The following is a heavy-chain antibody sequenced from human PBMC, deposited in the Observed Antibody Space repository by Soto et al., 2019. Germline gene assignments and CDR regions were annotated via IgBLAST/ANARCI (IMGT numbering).Heavy chain of an antibody. CDR2: ISSSSSYI. CDR1: RFTLSLSN. J-gene: IGHJ6*02. D-gene: IGHD3-10*01. V-gene: IGHV3-21*01. Sequence: GGSLGLSRAVSRFTLSLSNMTWVLLGLGKGLVWVSSISSSSSYIYYADSVKGRFTISRNNAKNSLYLQMNSLRAEDTAVYYCASGDYYYYGMDVWGQGTTVTVSS. CDR3: ASGDYYYYGMDV.